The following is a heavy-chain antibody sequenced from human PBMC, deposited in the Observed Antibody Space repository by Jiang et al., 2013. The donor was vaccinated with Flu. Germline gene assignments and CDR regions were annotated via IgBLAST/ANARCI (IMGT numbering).Heavy chain of an antibody. D-gene: IGHD3-22*01. CDR1: GGSIDRRPYY. J-gene: IGHJ4*02. Sequence: GPGLVKPSETLSLTCKVSGGSIDRRPYYWAWIRQPPGKGLEWIGSIYQSGRTFYDPSLNSRLTMSVDTSRNQFSLKLNSVTAADTAVYYCARSTEYYDTSGYYYYFDYWGQGTLVTVSS. V-gene: IGHV4-39*01. CDR3: ARSTEYYDTSGYYYYFDY. CDR2: IYQSGRT.